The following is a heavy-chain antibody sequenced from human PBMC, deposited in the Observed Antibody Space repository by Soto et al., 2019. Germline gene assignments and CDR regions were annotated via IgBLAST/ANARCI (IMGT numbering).Heavy chain of an antibody. Sequence: SETLSLTCTVSGGSISSYYWSWIRQPAGKGLEWIGRIYTSGSTNYNPSLKSRVTMSVDTSKNQFSLKLSSVTAADTAVYYCARGIREGVVVPAASPYYYYYYGMDVWGQGTKVTVSS. CDR1: GGSISSYY. V-gene: IGHV4-4*07. J-gene: IGHJ6*02. D-gene: IGHD2-2*01. CDR3: ARGIREGVVVPAASPYYYYYYGMDV. CDR2: IYTSGST.